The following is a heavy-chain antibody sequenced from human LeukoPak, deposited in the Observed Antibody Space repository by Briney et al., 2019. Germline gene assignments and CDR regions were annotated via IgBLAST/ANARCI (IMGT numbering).Heavy chain of an antibody. CDR3: AKASVTTCRGAFCYPFDY. V-gene: IGHV3-23*01. J-gene: IGHJ4*02. CDR1: GFTLSSYA. D-gene: IGHD2-15*01. Sequence: GRTLRLSCAASGFTLSSYAMSCVREAPGKGLEWGSAISDTGNTYHADSVKGRFTISRDSSKNTLFLQMNRLRPEDAAVYYCAKASVTTCRGAFCYPFDYWGLGTLVTVSS. CDR2: ISDTGNT.